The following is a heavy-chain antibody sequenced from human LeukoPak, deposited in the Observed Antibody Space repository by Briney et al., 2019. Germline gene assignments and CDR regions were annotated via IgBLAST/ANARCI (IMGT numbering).Heavy chain of an antibody. V-gene: IGHV3-43*02. CDR2: ISWDGGST. CDR3: AKGRQHLIDY. J-gene: IGHJ4*02. D-gene: IGHD6-13*01. Sequence: GGSLRLSCAASGFTFSSYAMTWVRQAPGKGLEWVSAISWDGGSTYYADSVKGRFTISRDNSKNSLYLQMNSLRTEDTALYYCAKGRQHLIDYWGQEPLVTVSS. CDR1: GFTFSSYA.